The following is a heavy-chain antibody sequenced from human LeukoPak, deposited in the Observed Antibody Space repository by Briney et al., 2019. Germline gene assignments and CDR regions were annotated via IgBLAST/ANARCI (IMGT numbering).Heavy chain of an antibody. D-gene: IGHD1-14*01. CDR3: ARDLPVEPDY. CDR2: ISAYNGNT. V-gene: IGHV1-18*01. Sequence: SSGKVSCEASGNTFTSYGISWVRQAPGQGLEWMGWISAYNGNTNYAQKLQGRVTMTTDTSTSTAYMELRSLRSDDTAVYYCARDLPVEPDYWGQGTLVTVSS. CDR1: GNTFTSYG. J-gene: IGHJ4*02.